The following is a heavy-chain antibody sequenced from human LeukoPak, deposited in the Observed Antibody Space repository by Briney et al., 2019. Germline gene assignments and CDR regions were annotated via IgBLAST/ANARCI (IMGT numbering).Heavy chain of an antibody. CDR1: GDSINGFY. D-gene: IGHD2-15*01. Sequence: SETLSLTCTVSGDSINGFYWRWIRQAAGKGLEWIGHIYTSGSTNSNPSPTSRVTIFVDTSKIQCSLKLRSVTAADTAVYYCARARGCSGGSCYLRYYYYYMDVWGKGTTVTVSS. V-gene: IGHV4-4*07. CDR3: ARARGCSGGSCYLRYYYYYMDV. J-gene: IGHJ6*03. CDR2: IYTSGST.